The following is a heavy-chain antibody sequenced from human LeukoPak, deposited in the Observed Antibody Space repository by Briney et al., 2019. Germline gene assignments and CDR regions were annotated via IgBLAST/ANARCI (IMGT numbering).Heavy chain of an antibody. Sequence: TGGSLRLSCAASGFPFSNYGMHWVRQAPGKGLEWVAAIWYDGSNKYYGDSVKGRFTISRDKSKNTLYLQMNSLRAEDTAAYYCASAGYGDPHFDFWGQGTLVTVSS. V-gene: IGHV3-33*01. CDR1: GFPFSNYG. CDR2: IWYDGSNK. CDR3: ASAGYGDPHFDF. D-gene: IGHD4-17*01. J-gene: IGHJ4*02.